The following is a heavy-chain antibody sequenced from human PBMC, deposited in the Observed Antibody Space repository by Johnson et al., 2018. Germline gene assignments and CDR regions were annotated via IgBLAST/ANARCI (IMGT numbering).Heavy chain of an antibody. D-gene: IGHD4-11*01. CDR1: GGSISSYY. Sequence: QVQLQESGPGLVKPSETLSLTCTVSGGSISSYYWNWIRQPPGKGLEWIGYIYYSGSTNYKPSLKSRVTLSVDTSKKQFSLKLSSVTASDTAVYYCARGSPVVYSRYYYYGRDVWGQGTTVTVSS. CDR3: ARGSPVVYSRYYYYGRDV. V-gene: IGHV4-59*01. J-gene: IGHJ6*02. CDR2: IYYSGST.